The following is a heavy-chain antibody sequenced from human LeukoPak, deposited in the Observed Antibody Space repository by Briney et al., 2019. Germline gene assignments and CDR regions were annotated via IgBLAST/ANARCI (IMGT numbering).Heavy chain of an antibody. CDR1: GFTFSSYG. J-gene: IGHJ6*03. CDR2: ISSSSSYI. CDR3: ARDESITIFGVVIIPAYRYYYMDV. D-gene: IGHD3-3*01. Sequence: GGSLRLSCAASGFTFSSYGMHWVRQAPAKGLEWVSSISSSSSYIHYADSVKGRFTISRDNAKNSLYLQMNSLRAEDTAVYYCARDESITIFGVVIIPAYRYYYMDVWGKGTTVTVSS. V-gene: IGHV3-21*01.